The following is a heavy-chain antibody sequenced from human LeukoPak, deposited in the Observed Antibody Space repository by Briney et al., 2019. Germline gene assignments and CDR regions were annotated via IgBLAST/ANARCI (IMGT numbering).Heavy chain of an antibody. CDR3: ATGLVAGESY. J-gene: IGHJ4*02. V-gene: IGHV3-30*03. Sequence: PGGSLRLSCAASGFTFSSYGMHWVRQAPGKGLEWVAVISYDGSNKYYADSVKGRFTISRDNSKNTLYLQMNSLRAEDTAVYYCATGLVAGESYWGQGTLVTVSS. D-gene: IGHD5-12*01. CDR1: GFTFSSYG. CDR2: ISYDGSNK.